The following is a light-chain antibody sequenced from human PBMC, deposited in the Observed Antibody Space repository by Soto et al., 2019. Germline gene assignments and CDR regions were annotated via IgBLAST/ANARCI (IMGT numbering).Light chain of an antibody. CDR2: DVS. CDR1: SSDVGGYNY. V-gene: IGLV2-14*03. Sequence: QAVVTQPASVSGSPGQSITISCTGTSSDVGGYNYVSWYQQHPGKVPKLMIFDVSDRPSGVSNRFSGSKSGNTASLTISGLQAEDEADYYCSSFTSSRTTVFGGGTKVTVL. CDR3: SSFTSSRTTV. J-gene: IGLJ2*01.